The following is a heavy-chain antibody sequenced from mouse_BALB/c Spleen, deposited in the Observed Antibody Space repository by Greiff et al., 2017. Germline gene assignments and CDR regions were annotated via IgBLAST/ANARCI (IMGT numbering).Heavy chain of an antibody. J-gene: IGHJ4*01. CDR2: IYPGDGDT. CDR1: GYAFSSYW. V-gene: IGHV1-80*01. Sequence: VQMQQSGAELVRPGSSVKISCKASGYAFSSYWMNWVKQRPGQGLEWIGQIYPGDGDTNYNGKFKGKATLTADKSSSTAYMQLSSLTSEDSAVYFCASPPYYGSSPYAMDYWGQGTSVTVSS. D-gene: IGHD1-1*01. CDR3: ASPPYYGSSPYAMDY.